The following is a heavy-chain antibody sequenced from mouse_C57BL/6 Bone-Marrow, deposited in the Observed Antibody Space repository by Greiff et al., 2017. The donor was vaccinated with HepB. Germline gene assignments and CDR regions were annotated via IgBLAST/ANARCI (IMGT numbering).Heavy chain of an antibody. CDR3: AREGAYFDV. Sequence: ESGPGLVKPSQSLSLTCSVTGYSITSGYYWNWIRQFPGNKLEWMGYISYDGSNNYNPSLKNRISITRDTSKNQFFLKLNSVTTEDTATYYCAREGAYFDVGGTGTTVTVSS. CDR2: ISYDGSN. J-gene: IGHJ1*03. CDR1: GYSITSGYY. V-gene: IGHV3-6*01.